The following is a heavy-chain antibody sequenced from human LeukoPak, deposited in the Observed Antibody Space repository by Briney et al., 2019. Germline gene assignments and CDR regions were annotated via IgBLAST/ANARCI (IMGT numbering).Heavy chain of an antibody. CDR1: VVVLPEVS. CDR2: LDRETDET. V-gene: IGHV1-24*01. J-gene: IGHJ4*02. D-gene: IGHD4-11*01. CDR3: ITDHYNNHGNFDF. Sequence: ASVKVSCKVSVVVLPEVSGHRVRQAPGKGLEWMASLDRETDETIYAQNFQGRVTMTEDTSTDTAYMEVRRLTSEDTALYFCITDHYNNHGNFDFWGQGTLLNVAS.